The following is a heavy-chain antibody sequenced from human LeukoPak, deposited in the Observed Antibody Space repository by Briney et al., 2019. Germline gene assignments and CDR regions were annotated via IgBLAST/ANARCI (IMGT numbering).Heavy chain of an antibody. J-gene: IGHJ4*02. Sequence: SETLSLTCAVYGGSFSGYYRSWIRQPPGKGLEWIGEINHSGSTNYNPPLKSRVTISVDTSKNQFSLKLSSVTAADTAVYYCARPGAYQPTLDYWGQGTLVTVSS. CDR3: ARPGAYQPTLDY. CDR1: GGSFSGYY. D-gene: IGHD2-2*01. V-gene: IGHV4-34*01. CDR2: INHSGST.